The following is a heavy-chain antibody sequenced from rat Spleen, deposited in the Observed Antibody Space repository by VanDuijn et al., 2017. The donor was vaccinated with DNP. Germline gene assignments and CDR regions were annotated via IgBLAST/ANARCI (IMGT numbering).Heavy chain of an antibody. CDR2: IRYSGST. V-gene: IGHV3-1*01. CDR3: ASYYYDGYYAMDA. J-gene: IGHJ4*01. D-gene: IGHD1-12*02. CDR1: GYSITSSY. Sequence: EVHLQESGPGLVKPSQSLSLTCSVTGYSITSSYRWSWIRKFPGNKMEWIGHIRYSGSTSYNPSLKSRISITRDTSKNQFFLQLNSVTTEDTATYYCASYYYDGYYAMDAWGQGTSVTVSS.